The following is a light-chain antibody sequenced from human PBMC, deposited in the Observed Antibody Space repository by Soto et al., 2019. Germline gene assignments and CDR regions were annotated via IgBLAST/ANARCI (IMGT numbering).Light chain of an antibody. V-gene: IGKV3-20*01. J-gene: IGKJ4*01. CDR3: QQYGAYPLT. Sequence: EIVLTQSPGTLSLSPGERATLSCRASQSVRSTYLAWYQQKPGLAPRLLIFGVSNRATGSPDRLSGSGSGTDFTLTISRLEPEDFAVYYCQQYGAYPLTFGGWTRVEIK. CDR2: GVS. CDR1: QSVRSTY.